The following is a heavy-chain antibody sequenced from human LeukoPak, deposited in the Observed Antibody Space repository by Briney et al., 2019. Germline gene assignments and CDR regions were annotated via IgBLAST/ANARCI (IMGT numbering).Heavy chain of an antibody. J-gene: IGHJ4*02. CDR3: VKDQAGG. D-gene: IGHD6-19*01. CDR2: IRYNGQLQ. V-gene: IGHV3-30*02. Sequence: GGSLRLSCDASGFTFSDYGMHWVRQAPGKGLEWVAFIRYNGQLQMYGDSVRGRSIISRDNSMNRMYLQLNNVRSEDTAVYYCVKDQAGGWGQGTLVTVSS. CDR1: GFTFSDYG.